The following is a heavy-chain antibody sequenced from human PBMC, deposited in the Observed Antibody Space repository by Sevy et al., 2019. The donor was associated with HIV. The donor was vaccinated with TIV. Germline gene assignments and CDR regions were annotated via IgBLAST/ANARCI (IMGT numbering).Heavy chain of an antibody. J-gene: IGHJ4*02. Sequence: GGSLRLSCTSSGFTFGDYAMSWFRQAPGKGLEWVAFIRRNSHEPYGGTTEYAASGKGRFTISRDDSKSIAYLQMNSLKTEDTAVYYCARALATADTPEYYFDYWGQGILVTVSS. D-gene: IGHD5-12*01. CDR3: ARALATADTPEYYFDY. CDR1: GFTFGDYA. CDR2: IRRNSHEPYGGTT. V-gene: IGHV3-49*03.